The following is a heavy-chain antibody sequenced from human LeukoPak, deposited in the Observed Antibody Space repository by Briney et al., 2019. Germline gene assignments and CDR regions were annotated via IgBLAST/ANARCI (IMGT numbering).Heavy chain of an antibody. J-gene: IGHJ5*02. V-gene: IGHV4-59*01. CDR3: ARQYYDFWSGPNWFDP. CDR2: IYYSGST. D-gene: IGHD3-3*01. Sequence: KPSETLSLTCAVYGGSFSGYYWSWIRQPPGKGLEWIGYIYYSGSTNYNPSLKSRVTVSVDTSKNQFSLKLSSVTAADTAVYYCARQYYDFWSGPNWFDPWGQGTLVTVSS. CDR1: GGSFSGYY.